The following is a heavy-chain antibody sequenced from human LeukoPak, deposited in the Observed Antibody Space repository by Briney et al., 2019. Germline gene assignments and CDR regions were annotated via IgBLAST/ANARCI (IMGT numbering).Heavy chain of an antibody. CDR3: ARAPRSSRLLGALYFDY. CDR2: IGRYGVTT. V-gene: IGHV3-48*03. Sequence: PGGSLRLSCAASGFTLSTYEMNWVRQAPGKGLEWVAYIGRYGVTTYYADSVKGRFTISGDNAKNSLYLQMNSLRAEDTAVYYCARAPRSSRLLGALYFDYWGQGTLVTVSS. D-gene: IGHD6-13*01. CDR1: GFTLSTYE. J-gene: IGHJ4*02.